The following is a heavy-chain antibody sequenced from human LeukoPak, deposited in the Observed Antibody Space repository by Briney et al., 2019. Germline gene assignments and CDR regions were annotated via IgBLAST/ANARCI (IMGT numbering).Heavy chain of an antibody. V-gene: IGHV4-31*03. J-gene: IGHJ3*02. D-gene: IGHD2-15*01. CDR1: GGSISSGGYY. Sequence: SETLSLTCTVSGGSISSGGYYWSWIRQHPGKGLEWIGYIYYSGSTYYNPSLRSRVTISVDTSKNQFSLKLSSVTAADTAVYFCARRRVVVASTDGASGAFDIWGQGTMVTVSS. CDR3: ARRRVVVASTDGASGAFDI. CDR2: IYYSGST.